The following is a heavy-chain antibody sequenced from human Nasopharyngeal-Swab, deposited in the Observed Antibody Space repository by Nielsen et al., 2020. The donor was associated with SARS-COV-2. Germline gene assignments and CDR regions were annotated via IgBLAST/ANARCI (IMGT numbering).Heavy chain of an antibody. CDR1: GFTVSSNY. D-gene: IGHD3-10*01. J-gene: IGHJ3*02. CDR2: IYSGGRT. V-gene: IGHV3-53*04. CDR3: TTGNYGSGSDDAFDI. Sequence: GGSLRLSCAASGFTVSSNYMSWVRQAPGKGLEWVSVIYSGGRTYYADSVKGRFTISRHNSKNTLYLQMNSLRAEDTAVYYCTTGNYGSGSDDAFDIWGQGTMVTVSS.